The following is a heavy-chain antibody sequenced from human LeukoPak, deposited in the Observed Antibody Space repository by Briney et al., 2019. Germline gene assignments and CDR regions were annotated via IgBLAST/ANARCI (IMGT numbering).Heavy chain of an antibody. CDR2: FYPGDSDT. CDR1: GYSFTSYW. CDR3: ARPRTGSYGELSY. D-gene: IGHD3-16*01. Sequence: PGESLQISCKGSGYSFTSYWIGWVRQMPGKGLEWMGIFYPGDSDTRFSPSFQGQVTMSADKSITTAYLQWNSLKASDTAIYYCARPRTGSYGELSYWGQGTFVTVSS. V-gene: IGHV5-51*01. J-gene: IGHJ4*02.